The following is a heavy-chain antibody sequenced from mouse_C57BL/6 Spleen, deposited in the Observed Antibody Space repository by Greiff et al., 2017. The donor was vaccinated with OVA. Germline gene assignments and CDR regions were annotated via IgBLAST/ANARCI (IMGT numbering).Heavy chain of an antibody. D-gene: IGHD2-2*01. CDR1: GFTFSSYA. J-gene: IGHJ3*01. CDR3: AREGYDGGADEFAY. V-gene: IGHV5-4*01. CDR2: ISDGGSYT. Sequence: EVHLVESGGGLVKPGGSLKLSCAASGFTFSSYAMSWVRQTPEKRLEWVATISDGGSYTYYPDNVKGRFTISRDNAKNNLYLQMSHLKSEDTAMYYCAREGYDGGADEFAYWGQGTLVTVSA.